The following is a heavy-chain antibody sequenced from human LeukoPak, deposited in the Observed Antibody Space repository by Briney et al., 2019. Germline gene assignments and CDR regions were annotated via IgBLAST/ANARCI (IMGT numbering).Heavy chain of an antibody. CDR2: IKPDGGET. Sequence: GGSLRLSCAVSEFTFSDYWMTWVRQVPGKGLECLANIKPDGGETYYLDSVKGRFTISRDNAKNSLYLQMNSLRAEDTAVYYCTTDLNWANYWGQGTPVTVSS. D-gene: IGHD7-27*01. CDR3: TTDLNWANY. V-gene: IGHV3-7*01. J-gene: IGHJ4*02. CDR1: EFTFSDYW.